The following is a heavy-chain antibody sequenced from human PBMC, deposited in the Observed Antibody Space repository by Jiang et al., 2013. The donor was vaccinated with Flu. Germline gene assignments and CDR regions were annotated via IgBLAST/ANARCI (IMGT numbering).Heavy chain of an antibody. Sequence: LLKPSETLSLTCTVSGGSISSSSYYWGWIRQPPGKGLEWIGSIYYSGSTYYNPSLKSRVTISVDTSKNQFSLKLSSVTATDTAVYYCARRGPHYDFWSGYYTNTGHFDYWGQGTL. CDR1: GGSISSSSYY. CDR2: IYYSGST. CDR3: ARRGPHYDFWSGYYTNTGHFDY. J-gene: IGHJ4*02. D-gene: IGHD3-3*01. V-gene: IGHV4-39*01.